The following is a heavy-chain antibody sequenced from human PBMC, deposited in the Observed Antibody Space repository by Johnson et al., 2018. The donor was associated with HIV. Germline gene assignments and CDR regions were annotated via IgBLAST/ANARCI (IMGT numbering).Heavy chain of an antibody. CDR3: ARGGDCGGDCYPDGFEI. D-gene: IGHD2-21*02. CDR2: ISYDGSNK. CDR1: GFTFSSYA. V-gene: IGHV3-30*04. J-gene: IGHJ3*02. Sequence: QMQLVESGGGVVQPGRSLRLSCAASGFTFSSYAMHWVRQAPGKGLEWVAVISYDGSNKYYADSVKGRFTISRDNSKNTLYLQMNSLRAEDTAVYYCARGGDCGGDCYPDGFEIWGQGTMVTVSS.